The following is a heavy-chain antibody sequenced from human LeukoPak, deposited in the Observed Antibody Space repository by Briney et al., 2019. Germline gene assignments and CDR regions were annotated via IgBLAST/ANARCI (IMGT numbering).Heavy chain of an antibody. D-gene: IGHD1-14*01. CDR2: IYPGDSDT. CDR1: GYRFTSYW. CDR3: ARLEAPEEASSWFDP. J-gene: IGHJ5*02. V-gene: IGHV5-51*01. Sequence: GASLQISCKGSGYRFTSYWIGWVRQLPGKGLEWMGTIYPGDSDTRYSPSFQGQVTISADKSISTAYLQWSSLKASDTAMYYCARLEAPEEASSWFDPWGQGTLVTVSP.